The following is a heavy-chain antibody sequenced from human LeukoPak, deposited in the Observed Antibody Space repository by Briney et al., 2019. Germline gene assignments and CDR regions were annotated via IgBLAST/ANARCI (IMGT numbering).Heavy chain of an antibody. V-gene: IGHV4-39*01. Sequence: SETLSLTCTVSGGSISSSSYYWGWLRQPPGMGLEWRGSIYYSGSTYDNPSLKSRVTISVDTSKNQFSLKQSSVTAADTAVYYCARHLGVYSSSWYDYYYYMDVWGKGTTVTVSS. J-gene: IGHJ6*03. D-gene: IGHD6-13*01. CDR1: GGSISSSSYY. CDR2: IYYSGST. CDR3: ARHLGVYSSSWYDYYYYMDV.